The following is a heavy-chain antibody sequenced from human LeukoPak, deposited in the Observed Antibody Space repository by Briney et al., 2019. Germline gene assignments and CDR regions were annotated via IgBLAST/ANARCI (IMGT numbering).Heavy chain of an antibody. V-gene: IGHV3-73*01. CDR1: GFTFSGSA. J-gene: IGHJ4*02. CDR2: IRSKANSYAT. D-gene: IGHD2-8*01. CDR3: TFLGYCTNGVCRDYFDY. Sequence: GGSPRLSCAASGFTFSGSAMHWVRQASGKGLEWVGRIRSKANSYATAYAASVKGRFTISRDDSKNTAYLQMNSLKTEDTAVYYCTFLGYCTNGVCRDYFDYWGQGTLVTVSS.